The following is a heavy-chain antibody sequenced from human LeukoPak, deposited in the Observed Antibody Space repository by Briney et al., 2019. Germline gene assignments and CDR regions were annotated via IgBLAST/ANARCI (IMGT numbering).Heavy chain of an antibody. V-gene: IGHV4-34*01. Sequence: SETLSLTCAVYGGSFSGYYWSWIRQPPGKGLEWIGEINHSGSTSYNPSLKSRVTISIDTSKKQFSLRLSSVTAADTAVYYCARGRLYITMGRGVTNAPYFDYWGQGTLVTVSS. D-gene: IGHD3-10*01. CDR2: INHSGST. J-gene: IGHJ4*02. CDR1: GGSFSGYY. CDR3: ARGRLYITMGRGVTNAPYFDY.